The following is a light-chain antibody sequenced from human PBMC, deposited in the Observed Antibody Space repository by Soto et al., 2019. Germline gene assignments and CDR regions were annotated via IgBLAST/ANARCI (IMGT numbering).Light chain of an antibody. CDR3: QQYSQWPYT. CDR1: QSIDNY. CDR2: GAS. J-gene: IGKJ2*01. Sequence: EIVMTQSPATLSVSPGGTATLSCRASQSIDNYLGWYQQRPGQAPRLLISGASTRATSVSDRVSGSGSGTDFTLTITGLQSEDIAVDYCQQYSQWPYTFGQGTKLEIK. V-gene: IGKV3-15*01.